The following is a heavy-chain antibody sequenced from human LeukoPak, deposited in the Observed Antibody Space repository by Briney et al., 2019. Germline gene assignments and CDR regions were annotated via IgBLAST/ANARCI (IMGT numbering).Heavy chain of an antibody. CDR1: GFTFSNYW. D-gene: IGHD2-2*01. CDR3: ARGSSFIVA. Sequence: GGSLRLSCAASGFTFSNYWMHWVRQAPGKGLVWVSRINSDGINTSYADSVKGRFTISRDNAKNSLYLQMNSLRAEDTALYYCARGSSFIVAWSQGTLVTVSS. J-gene: IGHJ5*02. V-gene: IGHV3-74*01. CDR2: INSDGINT.